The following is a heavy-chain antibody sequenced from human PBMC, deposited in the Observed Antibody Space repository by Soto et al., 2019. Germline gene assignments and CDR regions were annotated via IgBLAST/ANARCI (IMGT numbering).Heavy chain of an antibody. CDR1: GYSFPAFW. CDR3: ARRGAGYNYDF. V-gene: IGHV5-51*01. D-gene: IGHD5-12*01. CDR2: IFPADSET. J-gene: IGHJ4*02. Sequence: XESLKISCGASGYSFPAFWIGWVRQMPGKGLEWMGIIFPADSETRYSPSFQGQVTISADKPTSTAYLEWSSLKASDTAMYYCARRGAGYNYDFWGQGTLVTVSS.